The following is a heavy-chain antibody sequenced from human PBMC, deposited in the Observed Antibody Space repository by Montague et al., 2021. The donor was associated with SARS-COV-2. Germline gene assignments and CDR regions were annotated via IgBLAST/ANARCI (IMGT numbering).Heavy chain of an antibody. D-gene: IGHD1-26*01. CDR3: AHRRGLLLSDAFDI. Sequence: PALGKPTQTLTLTCTFSGFSLSTSGVGVGWIRQPPGKALEWLALIYWDDDKRYSPSLKSRLTITKDTSKNLVVLTMTNMDPVDTATYYCAHRRGLLLSDAFDIWGQGTMVTVSS. V-gene: IGHV2-5*02. CDR1: GFSLSTSGVG. CDR2: IYWDDDK. J-gene: IGHJ3*02.